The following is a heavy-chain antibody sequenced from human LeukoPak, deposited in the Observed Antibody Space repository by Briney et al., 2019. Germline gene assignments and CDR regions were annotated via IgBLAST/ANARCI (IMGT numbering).Heavy chain of an antibody. CDR3: AREGRQDYVYFDY. J-gene: IGHJ4*02. V-gene: IGHV4-59*01. CDR2: INYSGNT. CDR1: GGSISDYY. D-gene: IGHD4-17*01. Sequence: SETLSLTCTVSGGSISDYYWSWIRQPPGKGLEWIGDINYSGNTNYNPSLKSRVTISVDTSKNQCSLRLTSVTAADTAVFYCAREGRQDYVYFDYWGQGSLVTVSS.